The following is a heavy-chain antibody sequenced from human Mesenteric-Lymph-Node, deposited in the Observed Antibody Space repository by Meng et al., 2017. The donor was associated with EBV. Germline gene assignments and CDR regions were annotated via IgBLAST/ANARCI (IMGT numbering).Heavy chain of an antibody. D-gene: IGHD4-11*01. V-gene: IGHV4-34*01. CDR2: INHSGVA. Sequence: QGQYRRWGAGLFKPSGTLSLTCGVYGGSFSGYYWSWIRQPPGKGLEWIGEINHSGVASYNPSLRSRVTISLDTSKNQFSLKLNSVTAADTAVYYCASRGDGIYSNYDWFDRWGQGTLVTVSS. CDR1: GGSFSGYY. J-gene: IGHJ5*02. CDR3: ASRGDGIYSNYDWFDR.